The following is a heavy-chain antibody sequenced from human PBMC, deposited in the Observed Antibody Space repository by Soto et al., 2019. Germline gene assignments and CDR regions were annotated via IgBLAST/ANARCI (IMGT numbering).Heavy chain of an antibody. D-gene: IGHD6-13*01. V-gene: IGHV4-34*01. CDR3: ARPGGSGWFYFDS. J-gene: IGHJ4*02. Sequence: SLTCAVYGGSFSGYYWTWIRQPPGTGLEWIGEINHSGSTNYNPSLKSRVNISVDTSKNQFSLKLTSVTAADTAVYYCARPGGSGWFYFDSWGQGSQVTVSS. CDR2: INHSGST. CDR1: GGSFSGYY.